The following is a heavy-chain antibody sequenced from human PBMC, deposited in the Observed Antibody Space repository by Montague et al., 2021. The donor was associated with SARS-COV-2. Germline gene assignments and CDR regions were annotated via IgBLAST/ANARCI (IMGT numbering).Heavy chain of an antibody. D-gene: IGHD3-9*01. CDR1: GFSLSTSGMC. CDR2: IDWDDDK. CDR3: ARISCDILTGYYYGMDV. Sequence: PALVKPTQTLTLTCTFSGFSLSTSGMCVSWIRQPPGKALEWLALIDWDDDKYYSTSLKTRLTISKDTSKNQVVLTMTNMDPVDTATYYCARISCDILTGYYYGMDVWGQGTTVTVSS. J-gene: IGHJ6*02. V-gene: IGHV2-70*01.